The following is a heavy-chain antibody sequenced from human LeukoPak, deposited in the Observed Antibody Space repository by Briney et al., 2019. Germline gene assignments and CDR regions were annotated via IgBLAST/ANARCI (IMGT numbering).Heavy chain of an antibody. CDR3: VKGKKWELPLNY. CDR1: GFTFSSYA. Sequence: GASLRLSCAASGFTFSSYAMSWVRQAPGKRLEWVSAISDSGGNTYYADSVKGRFTISRDNSKNTLYLQMNSLRAEDTAIYYCVKGKKWELPLNYWGQGTLVTVSS. CDR2: ISDSGGNT. V-gene: IGHV3-23*01. D-gene: IGHD1-26*01. J-gene: IGHJ4*02.